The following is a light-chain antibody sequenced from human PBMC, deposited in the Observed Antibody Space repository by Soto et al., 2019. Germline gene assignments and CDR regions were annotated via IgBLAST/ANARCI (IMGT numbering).Light chain of an antibody. CDR1: QDINNW. CDR2: TTS. J-gene: IGKJ4*01. Sequence: DIQMTQFPSSVSASVGDRVTITCRASQDINNWLAWYQQQPGKAPKVLIYTTSNLQSGVPSRFSGSRSETDFTLTINSLQPEGFATYYCQQANSFPLTFGGGTKVEIK. CDR3: QQANSFPLT. V-gene: IGKV1D-12*01.